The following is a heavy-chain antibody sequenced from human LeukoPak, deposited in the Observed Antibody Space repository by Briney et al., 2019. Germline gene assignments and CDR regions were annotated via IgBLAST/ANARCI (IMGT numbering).Heavy chain of an antibody. Sequence: SETLSLTCTVSGGSISSGGYYWSWIRQHPGKGLEWIGYIYYSGSTYYNPSLKSRVTISVDTSKNQFSLKLSSVTAADPAVYYCARHGSSGYSFDYWGQGTLVTVSS. V-gene: IGHV4-31*03. CDR2: IYYSGST. CDR3: ARHGSSGYSFDY. D-gene: IGHD3-22*01. J-gene: IGHJ4*02. CDR1: GGSISSGGYY.